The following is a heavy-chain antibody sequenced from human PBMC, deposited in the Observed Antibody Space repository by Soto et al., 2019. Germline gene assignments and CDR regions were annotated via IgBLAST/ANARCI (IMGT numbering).Heavy chain of an antibody. CDR2: INPNSGGT. CDR1: GYTFTGYY. CDR3: ARVSLGGYKGLDY. Sequence: ASVKVSCKASGYTFTGYYMHWVRQAPGQGLEWMGWINPNSGGTNYAQKFQGRVTMTRDTSISTAYMELSRLRSDDTAVYYCARVSLGGYKGLDYWGQGTLVTAPQ. D-gene: IGHD5-12*01. J-gene: IGHJ4*02. V-gene: IGHV1-2*02.